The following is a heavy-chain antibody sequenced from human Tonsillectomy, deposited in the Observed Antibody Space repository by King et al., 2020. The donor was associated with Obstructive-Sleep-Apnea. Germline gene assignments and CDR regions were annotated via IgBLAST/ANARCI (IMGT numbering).Heavy chain of an antibody. Sequence: VQLVESGGGLVQPGGSLRLSCAASGFTVSSNYMNWVRQAPGKGLEWVSVIYSAGTTYYADSVKGRFTISRDNSKNTLYLQMNNLRAEDTAVYYCATLRWVNVDYWGQGTLVTVSS. CDR1: GFTVSSNY. CDR3: ATLRWVNVDY. J-gene: IGHJ4*02. D-gene: IGHD4-23*01. V-gene: IGHV3-66*04. CDR2: IYSAGTT.